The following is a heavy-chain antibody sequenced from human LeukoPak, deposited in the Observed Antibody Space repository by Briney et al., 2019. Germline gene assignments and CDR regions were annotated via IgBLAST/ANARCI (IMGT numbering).Heavy chain of an antibody. CDR3: ARDTVFRGYSGYETLYGMDV. CDR2: IYPGDSDT. Sequence: GESLKISCKGSGYSFTSYWIGWVRQMPGKGLEWMGIIYPGDSDTRYSPSFQGQVTISADKSISTAYLQWSSLKAADTAMYYCARDTVFRGYSGYETLYGMDVWGQGTTVTVSS. D-gene: IGHD5-12*01. V-gene: IGHV5-51*01. J-gene: IGHJ6*02. CDR1: GYSFTSYW.